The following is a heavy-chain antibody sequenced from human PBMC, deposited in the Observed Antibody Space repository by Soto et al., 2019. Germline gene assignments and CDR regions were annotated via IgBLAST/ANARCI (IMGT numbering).Heavy chain of an antibody. CDR3: ARVGAAAGNYYYYGMDV. CDR2: IYSGGST. Sequence: PGGSLRLSCAASGFTVSSNYMSWVRQAPGKGLEWVSVIYSGGSTYYADSVKGRFTISRDNSKNTLYLQMNSLRAEDTAVYYCARVGAAAGNYYYYGMDVWGQGTTVTVSS. CDR1: GFTVSSNY. D-gene: IGHD6-13*01. J-gene: IGHJ6*02. V-gene: IGHV3-53*01.